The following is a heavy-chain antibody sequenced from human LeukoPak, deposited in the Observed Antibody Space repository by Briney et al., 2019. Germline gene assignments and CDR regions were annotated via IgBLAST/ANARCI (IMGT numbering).Heavy chain of an antibody. Sequence: GGSLRLSCAASGFTFDDYAMHWVRQAPGKGLEWVSLISWNGGSTYYADSVKGRFTISRDNSKNSLYLQMNSLRPEDTALYYCTKDGVVAALGDSWFDPWGQGTLVTVSS. D-gene: IGHD2-15*01. J-gene: IGHJ5*02. V-gene: IGHV3-43D*03. CDR3: TKDGVVAALGDSWFDP. CDR2: ISWNGGST. CDR1: GFTFDDYA.